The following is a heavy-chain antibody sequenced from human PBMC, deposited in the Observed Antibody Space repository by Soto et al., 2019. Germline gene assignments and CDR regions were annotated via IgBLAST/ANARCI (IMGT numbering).Heavy chain of an antibody. V-gene: IGHV3-53*01. D-gene: IGHD3-10*01. CDR3: AGGMYGSGSYYIGDAFDM. Sequence: GSLRLSCAVSGXTFSYNYMNWVRQAPGKGLEWVSVIYRGGDTFYADSVKGRFTISSDNSKNTLYLQMNSLRAEDTAVYYCAGGMYGSGSYYIGDAFDMWGQGTMVTVSS. CDR1: GXTFSYNY. CDR2: IYRGGDT. J-gene: IGHJ3*02.